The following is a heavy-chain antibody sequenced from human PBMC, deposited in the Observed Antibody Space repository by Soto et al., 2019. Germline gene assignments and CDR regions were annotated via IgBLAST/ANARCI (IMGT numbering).Heavy chain of an antibody. CDR2: ISWNSNII. D-gene: IGHD2-15*01. V-gene: IGHV3-9*01. J-gene: IGHJ4*02. CDR3: AKGGPDGFCSGGRCYFDY. CDR1: GFTFDDYA. Sequence: EVQLVESGGGLVQPGRSLRLSCAASGFTFDDYAMHWVRRVPGKGLEWVSSISWNSNIIGYADSVKGRFTISRDNAKNSRYLQMNSLRPEDKALYYCAKGGPDGFCSGGRCYFDYWGQGTLVTVSS.